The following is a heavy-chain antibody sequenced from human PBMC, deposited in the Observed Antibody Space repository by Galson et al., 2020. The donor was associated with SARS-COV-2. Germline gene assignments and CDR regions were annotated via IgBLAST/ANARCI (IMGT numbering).Heavy chain of an antibody. CDR1: GFTFSSYA. D-gene: IGHD1-26*01. CDR3: ARDGI. J-gene: IGHJ4*02. V-gene: IGHV3-7*01. Sequence: GESLKISCAASGFTFSSYAMHWVRQAPGKGLEWVASMNRDGSERYYVDSVKGRFTIFRDTAENSLYLQMNSLRVEDTATYYCARDGIWGQGTLVTVSS. CDR2: MNRDGSER.